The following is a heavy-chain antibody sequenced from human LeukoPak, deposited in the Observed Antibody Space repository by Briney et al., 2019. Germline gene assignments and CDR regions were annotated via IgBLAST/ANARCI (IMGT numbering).Heavy chain of an antibody. V-gene: IGHV3-48*01. D-gene: IGHD1-7*01. J-gene: IGHJ4*02. CDR2: ISSSSNTK. CDR1: GFRFSDYD. Sequence: GGSLRLSCVGSGFRFSDYDMNWVRQAPGKGPECISYISSSSNTKYYADSVEGRFTISRDNAKNSVYLQMNSLRAEDTAVYYCARERDWNCVGYFDSWGQGTLVTVSS. CDR3: ARERDWNCVGYFDS.